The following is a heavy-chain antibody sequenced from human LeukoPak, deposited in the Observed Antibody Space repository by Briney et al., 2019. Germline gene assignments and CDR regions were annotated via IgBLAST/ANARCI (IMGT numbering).Heavy chain of an antibody. V-gene: IGHV7-4-1*02. CDR1: GYTFTSYA. CDR3: ARAGVFCSSTSCYTGWFDP. CDR2: INTNTGNP. J-gene: IGHJ5*02. D-gene: IGHD2-2*02. Sequence: GASVKVSCKASGYTFTSYAMNWVRQAPGQGLEWMGWINTNTGNPTYAQGFTGRFVFSLDTSVGTAYLQISSLKAEDTAVYYCARAGVFCSSTSCYTGWFDPWGQGTLVTVSS.